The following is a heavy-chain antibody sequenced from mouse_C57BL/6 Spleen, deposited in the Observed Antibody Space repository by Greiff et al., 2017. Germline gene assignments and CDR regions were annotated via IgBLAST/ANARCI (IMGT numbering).Heavy chain of an antibody. V-gene: IGHV1-20*01. CDR3: ARGDDGYCDYAMDY. D-gene: IGHD2-3*01. J-gene: IGHJ4*01. CDR2: INPYNGDT. Sequence: EVKLQQSGPELVKPGASVKISCKASGYSFTGYFMNWVMQSHGKSLEWIGRINPYNGDTFYNQKFKGKATLTVDKSSSTAHMELRSLTSDDSAVYYCARGDDGYCDYAMDYWGQGTLVTVSS. CDR1: GYSFTGYF.